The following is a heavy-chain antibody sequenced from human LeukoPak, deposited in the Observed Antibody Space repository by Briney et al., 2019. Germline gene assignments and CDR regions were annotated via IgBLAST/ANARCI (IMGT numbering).Heavy chain of an antibody. CDR1: GYTFTSYY. Sequence: EASVKVSCKASGYTFTSYYMHWVRQAPGQGLEWVGIINPSGGSTSYAQKFQGRVTMTRDTSTSTVYMELSSLRSEDTAVYYCARVLTTYYYGSGSYRPSYYFDYWGQGTLVTVSS. D-gene: IGHD3-10*01. CDR3: ARVLTTYYYGSGSYRPSYYFDY. J-gene: IGHJ4*02. V-gene: IGHV1-46*01. CDR2: INPSGGST.